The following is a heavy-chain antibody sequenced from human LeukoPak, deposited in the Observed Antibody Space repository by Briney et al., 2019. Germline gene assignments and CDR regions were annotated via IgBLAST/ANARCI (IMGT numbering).Heavy chain of an antibody. CDR1: GGSISSRGYH. J-gene: IGHJ5*02. Sequence: SETLSLTCTVSGGSISSRGYHWGWIRQPPGKRLEWIATVYHNGETYNNPSLKSRVTMSVDTSKNQFSLKLSSVTAADTAVYFCARDRAVTQDWVEFDPWGQGTQVTVSS. V-gene: IGHV4-39*02. CDR2: VYHNGET. CDR3: ARDRAVTQDWVEFDP. D-gene: IGHD4-17*01.